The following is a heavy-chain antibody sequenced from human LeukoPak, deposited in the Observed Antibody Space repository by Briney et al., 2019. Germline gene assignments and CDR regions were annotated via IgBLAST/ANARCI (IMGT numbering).Heavy chain of an antibody. CDR2: FDPEDGET. Sequence: ASVKVSCKVSGYTLTELSMHWVRQAPGKGLEWMGGFDPEDGETVYAQKFQGRVTMTEDTSTDTAYMELSSLRSEDTAVYYCATNEYSSSMGGSFWFDPWGQGTLVTVSS. CDR1: GYTLTELS. D-gene: IGHD6-6*01. CDR3: ATNEYSSSMGGSFWFDP. J-gene: IGHJ5*02. V-gene: IGHV1-24*01.